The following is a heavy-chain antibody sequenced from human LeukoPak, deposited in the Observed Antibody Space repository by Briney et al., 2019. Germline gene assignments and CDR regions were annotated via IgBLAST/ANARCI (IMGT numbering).Heavy chain of an antibody. D-gene: IGHD5-12*01. CDR2: ISYDGSNK. Sequence: GGSLRLSCAASGFTFSSYGMHWVRQAPGKGLEWVAVISYDGSNKYYADSVKGRFTISRDNSKNTLYLQMNSLRAEDTAVYYCARWLIVATIKGGAFDYWGQGTLVTVSS. CDR1: GFTFSSYG. CDR3: ARWLIVATIKGGAFDY. V-gene: IGHV3-30*03. J-gene: IGHJ4*02.